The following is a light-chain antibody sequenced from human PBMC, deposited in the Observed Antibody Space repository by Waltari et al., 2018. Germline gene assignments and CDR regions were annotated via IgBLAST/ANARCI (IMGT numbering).Light chain of an antibody. CDR2: AAS. Sequence: DIQMTQSPSTLSASVGDRVTITCRASQSLNSYLNWYQQKPGKAPKLLIYAASSLQSGVPSRFSGSGSGTDFTLTISSLQPEDFATYYCQQSYSTTPITFGQGTRLEIK. J-gene: IGKJ5*01. V-gene: IGKV1-39*01. CDR1: QSLNSY. CDR3: QQSYSTTPIT.